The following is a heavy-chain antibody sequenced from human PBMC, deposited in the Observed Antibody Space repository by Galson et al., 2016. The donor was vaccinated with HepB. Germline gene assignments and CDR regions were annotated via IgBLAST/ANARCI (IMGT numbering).Heavy chain of an antibody. Sequence: SETLSLTCTVSGVSVSSSSFYWGWVRQSPGKGLEWIGHIYYSRTTSYNPSLKSRVTISVDTSRNQFSLKLRSVTAADTAVYYCARGSAQRVSIFGVAISHWDAFDVWGQGTMVTVSS. CDR3: ARGSAQRVSIFGVAISHWDAFDV. CDR1: GVSVSSSSFY. V-gene: IGHV4-39*01. D-gene: IGHD3-3*01. CDR2: IYYSRTT. J-gene: IGHJ3*01.